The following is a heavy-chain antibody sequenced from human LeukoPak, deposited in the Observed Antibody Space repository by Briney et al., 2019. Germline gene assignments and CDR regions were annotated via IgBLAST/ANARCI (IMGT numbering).Heavy chain of an antibody. CDR1: GYTFTSYA. V-gene: IGHV1-18*01. Sequence: ASVKVSCKASGYTFTSYAISWVRQAPGQGLEWMGWISAYSGHTYYARNLQGRVTMTTDTSTSTAYMELRSLRSDDTAVYYCARDPLRFLDGVYGMDVWGQGTTVTVSS. D-gene: IGHD3-3*01. J-gene: IGHJ6*02. CDR3: ARDPLRFLDGVYGMDV. CDR2: ISAYSGHT.